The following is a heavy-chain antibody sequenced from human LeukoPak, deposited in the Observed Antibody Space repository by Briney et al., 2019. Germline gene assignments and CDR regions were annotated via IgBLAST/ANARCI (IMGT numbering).Heavy chain of an antibody. CDR3: ARETRDGFDI. J-gene: IGHJ3*02. CDR1: GFTVSSNY. CDR2: ISSSGTTI. Sequence: GGSLRLSCAASGFTVSSNYMNWVRQAPGKGLEWVSYISSSGTTIYYADSVKGRFTISRDNAKNSLYLRMNSLRADDTAVYYCARETRDGFDIWGQGTMVTVSS. D-gene: IGHD4-11*01. V-gene: IGHV3-48*04.